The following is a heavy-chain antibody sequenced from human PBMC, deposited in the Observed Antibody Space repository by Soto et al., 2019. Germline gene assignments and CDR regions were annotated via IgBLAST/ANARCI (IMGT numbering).Heavy chain of an antibody. V-gene: IGHV3-21*01. CDR2: ISSNSAYI. Sequence: GGSLRLSCAASGFTLNHYGMHWVRQAPGKGLEWVSTISSNSAYIYYTDALRGRFTISRDNAKNSLHLQMNSLRAEDTAVYYCTRDASRDSSARGWFDPWGPGTLVTVSS. D-gene: IGHD6-13*01. CDR3: TRDASRDSSARGWFDP. J-gene: IGHJ5*02. CDR1: GFTLNHYG.